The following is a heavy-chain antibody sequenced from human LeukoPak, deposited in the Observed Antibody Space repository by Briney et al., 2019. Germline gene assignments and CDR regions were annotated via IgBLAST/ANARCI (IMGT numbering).Heavy chain of an antibody. CDR3: AGVYCSGGSCYHVFDY. V-gene: IGHV4-34*01. CDR2: INHSGST. Sequence: KPSETLSLTCAVYGGSFSGYYWSWIRQPPGKGLEWIGEINHSGSTNYNPSLKSRVTISVDTSKNQFSLKLSSVTAADTAVYYCAGVYCSGGSCYHVFDYWGQGTLVTVSS. J-gene: IGHJ4*02. CDR1: GGSFSGYY. D-gene: IGHD2-15*01.